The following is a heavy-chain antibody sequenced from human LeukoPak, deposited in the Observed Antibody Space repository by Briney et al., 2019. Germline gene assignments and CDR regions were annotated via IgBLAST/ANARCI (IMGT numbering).Heavy chain of an antibody. V-gene: IGHV3-23*01. CDR1: GLTFSRYA. CDR2: ISESGSGT. D-gene: IGHD1-26*01. Sequence: GGSLRLSCAVSGLTFSRYAMSWVRQAPGKGLEWVSAISESGSGTYYADSVKGRFTISRDNSKDTLSLQMNSLRAEDTAVYYCARWELQGNWFDPWGQGTLVTVSS. J-gene: IGHJ5*02. CDR3: ARWELQGNWFDP.